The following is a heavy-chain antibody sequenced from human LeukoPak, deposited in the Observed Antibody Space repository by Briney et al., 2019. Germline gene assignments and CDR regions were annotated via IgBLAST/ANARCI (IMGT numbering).Heavy chain of an antibody. J-gene: IGHJ5*02. CDR1: GYTFSSYL. CDR2: INPSGGST. CDR3: ARDLGLRGVTNWFDP. V-gene: IGHV1-46*01. Sequence: ASVKVSCKASGYTFSSYLMHWVRQAPGQGLEWMGIINPSGGSTSYAQKFQGRVTMTRDTSTSTVYMELSSLRSEGTAVYYCARDLGLRGVTNWFDPWGQGTLVTVSS. D-gene: IGHD3-10*01.